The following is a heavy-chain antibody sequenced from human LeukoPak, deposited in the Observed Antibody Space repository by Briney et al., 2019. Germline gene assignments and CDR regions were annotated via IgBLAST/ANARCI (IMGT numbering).Heavy chain of an antibody. D-gene: IGHD5-12*01. CDR1: GFNFDDYS. V-gene: IGHV3-9*01. CDR3: AKDRTYSGYDALDY. Sequence: PGRSLRLSCAASGFNFDDYSMHWIRQAPGKGLDWVSGISWNSGSAGYADSVKGRFTISRDNAKNSLYLQMNSLRTKDTALYYCAKDRTYSGYDALDYWGQGTLVTVSS. CDR2: ISWNSGSA. J-gene: IGHJ4*02.